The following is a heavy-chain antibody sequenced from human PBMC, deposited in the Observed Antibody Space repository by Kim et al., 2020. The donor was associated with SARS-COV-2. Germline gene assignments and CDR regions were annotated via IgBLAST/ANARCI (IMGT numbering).Heavy chain of an antibody. V-gene: IGHV3-9*01. D-gene: IGHD6-19*01. Sequence: YGDSVKGRFTISRDNAKNSLYLQMNSLRAEDTALYHCAKGSGAVATFFFDSWGQGTLVSVSS. J-gene: IGHJ4*02. CDR3: AKGSGAVATFFFDS.